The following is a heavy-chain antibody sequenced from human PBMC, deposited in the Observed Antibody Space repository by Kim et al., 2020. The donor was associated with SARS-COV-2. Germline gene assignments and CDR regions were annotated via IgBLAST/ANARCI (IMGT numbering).Heavy chain of an antibody. CDR1: GYTFTSYA. J-gene: IGHJ4*02. CDR2: INTNTGNP. D-gene: IGHD6-13*01. Sequence: ASVKVSCKASGYTFTSYAMNWVRQAPGQGLEWMGWINTNTGNPTYAQGFTGRFVFSLDTSVSTAYLQISSLKAEDTAVYYCARIAAAGNDPGGEEDYWGQGTLVTVSS. CDR3: ARIAAAGNDPGGEEDY. V-gene: IGHV7-4-1*02.